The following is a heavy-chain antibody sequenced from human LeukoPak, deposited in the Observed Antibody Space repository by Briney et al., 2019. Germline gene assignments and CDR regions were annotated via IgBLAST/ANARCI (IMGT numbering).Heavy chain of an antibody. D-gene: IGHD6-19*01. CDR2: IYYSGST. CDR1: GGSISSYY. V-gene: IGHV4-59*01. CDR3: ARVGSGGAWFDF. Sequence: KTSETLSLTCTVSGGSISSYYWSWIRQPPGKGLEWIGYIYYSGSTNYNPSLKSRVTISVDTSKNQFSLKLSSVTAADTAVYFCARVGSGGAWFDFWGQGTLVTVSS. J-gene: IGHJ4*02.